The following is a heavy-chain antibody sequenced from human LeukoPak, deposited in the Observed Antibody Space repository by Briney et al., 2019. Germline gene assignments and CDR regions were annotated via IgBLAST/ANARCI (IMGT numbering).Heavy chain of an antibody. V-gene: IGHV3-48*03. CDR2: ISSSGSTR. J-gene: IGHJ6*03. CDR1: GFTFSSYE. CDR3: ARGGYDVIVPAASNYYYMDV. D-gene: IGHD2-2*01. Sequence: GGSLRLSCAASGFTFSSYEMNWVRQAPGKGLEWVSYISSSGSTRYYADSVKGRFTISRDNAKNSLYLQMNSLRAEDTAVYYCARGGYDVIVPAASNYYYMDVWGKGTTVTVSS.